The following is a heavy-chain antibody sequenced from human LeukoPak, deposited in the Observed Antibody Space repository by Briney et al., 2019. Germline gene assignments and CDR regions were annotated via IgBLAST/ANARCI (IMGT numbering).Heavy chain of an antibody. CDR3: AREGTSGVDYYYYMDV. J-gene: IGHJ6*03. V-gene: IGHV1-2*02. CDR2: INPNSGGT. D-gene: IGHD1-26*01. CDR1: GYTFTGYY. Sequence: ASVKVSCKASGYTFTGYYMHWGRQAPGQGLEWMGWINPNSGGTNYAQKFQGRVTMTRDTSISTAYMELSRLRSDDTAVYYCAREGTSGVDYYYYMDVWGKGTTVTVSS.